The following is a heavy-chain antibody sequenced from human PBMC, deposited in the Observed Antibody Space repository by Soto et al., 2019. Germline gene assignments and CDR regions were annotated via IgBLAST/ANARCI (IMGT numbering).Heavy chain of an antibody. CDR3: AHSPRNPYSSGWWGGYFDY. CDR1: GFSLSTSGVG. J-gene: IGHJ4*02. Sequence: QITLKESGPTLVKPTQTLTLTRTFSGFSLSTSGVGVGWIRQPPGKALEWLALIYWDDDKRYSPSLKSRLTITKDTSKNQVVLTMTNMDPVDTATYYCAHSPRNPYSSGWWGGYFDYWGQGTLVTVSS. V-gene: IGHV2-5*02. CDR2: IYWDDDK. D-gene: IGHD6-19*01.